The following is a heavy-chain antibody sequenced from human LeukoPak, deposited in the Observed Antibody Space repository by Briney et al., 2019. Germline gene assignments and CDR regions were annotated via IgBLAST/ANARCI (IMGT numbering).Heavy chain of an antibody. J-gene: IGHJ2*01. CDR3: ARDEASRRDWYFDL. CDR2: IYYSGST. CDR1: GGSISSYY. Sequence: SETLSLTCTVSGGSISSYYWSWIRQPPGKGLEWIGYIYYSGSTNYNPSLKSRVTISVDTSKNQFSLKLSSVTAADTAVYYCARDEASRRDWYFDLWGRGTLVTVS. V-gene: IGHV4-59*01.